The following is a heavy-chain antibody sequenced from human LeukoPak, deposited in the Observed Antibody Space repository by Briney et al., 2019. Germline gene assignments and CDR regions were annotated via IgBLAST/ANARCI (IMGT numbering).Heavy chain of an antibody. Sequence: GGSLRLSCASSGFTFSSYAMSWVRQAPGKGLEGVSAIRGSGGSTYYADSVKGRFTISRDNSKKTLYLQMNSLRAEDTAVYYCAKAAGNVLTYYFDYWGQGTLVTVSS. D-gene: IGHD1-1*01. CDR1: GFTFSSYA. J-gene: IGHJ4*02. V-gene: IGHV3-23*01. CDR2: IRGSGGST. CDR3: AKAAGNVLTYYFDY.